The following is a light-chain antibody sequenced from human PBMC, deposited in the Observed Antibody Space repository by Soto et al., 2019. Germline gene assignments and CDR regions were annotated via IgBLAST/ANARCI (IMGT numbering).Light chain of an antibody. V-gene: IGKV1-5*03. CDR2: KAS. CDR1: QSISSW. J-gene: IGKJ4*01. Sequence: DIQMTQSPTTLSASVGDRLTITCRASQSISSWLAWYQQKPGKAPKVLIYKASSLQSGVPSRFSGSGSGTEFTLTISSLQPDDFATYYCQQYNSFPVTFGGGTKVEIK. CDR3: QQYNSFPVT.